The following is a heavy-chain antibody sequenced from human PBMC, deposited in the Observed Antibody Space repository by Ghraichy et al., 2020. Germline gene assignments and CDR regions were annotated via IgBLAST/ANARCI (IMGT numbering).Heavy chain of an antibody. CDR2: IKQDGSEK. Sequence: ETLSLTCAASGFTFSSYWMSWVRQAPGKGLEWVANIKQDGSEKYYVDSVKGRFTISRDNAKNSLYLQMNSLRAEDTAVYYCARVSTMVQGVITFYFDYWGQGTLVTVSS. J-gene: IGHJ4*02. D-gene: IGHD3-10*01. CDR1: GFTFSSYW. CDR3: ARVSTMVQGVITFYFDY. V-gene: IGHV3-7*01.